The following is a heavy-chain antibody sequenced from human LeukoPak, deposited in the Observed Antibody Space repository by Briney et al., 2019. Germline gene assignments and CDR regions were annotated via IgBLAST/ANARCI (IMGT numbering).Heavy chain of an antibody. V-gene: IGHV1-69*13. D-gene: IGHD3-10*01. CDR2: IIPIFGRA. Sequence: SVKVSCKASGGTFSSYGINWVRQAPGQGLEWMGGIIPIFGRANYTQKFQGRVTITADESTTTAYMELSSLRSEDTAVYYCARYSYFGDLSSPFDYWGQGTLVTVSS. CDR3: ARYSYFGDLSSPFDY. J-gene: IGHJ4*02. CDR1: GGTFSSYG.